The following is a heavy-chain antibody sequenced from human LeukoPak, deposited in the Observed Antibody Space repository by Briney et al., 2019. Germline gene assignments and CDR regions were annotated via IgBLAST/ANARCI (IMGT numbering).Heavy chain of an antibody. V-gene: IGHV5-51*01. D-gene: IGHD3-10*01. Sequence: GESLKISCQGSGYSFNNYWIGWMRQMRGSGLEWMGIIHPGDSDIRYSPSFQGLVTISADMSISTAYLQWSSLKASDTAKYYCARQGGSGTFGAFNVWGQGTMVTVSS. J-gene: IGHJ3*01. CDR2: IHPGDSDI. CDR3: ARQGGSGTFGAFNV. CDR1: GYSFNNYW.